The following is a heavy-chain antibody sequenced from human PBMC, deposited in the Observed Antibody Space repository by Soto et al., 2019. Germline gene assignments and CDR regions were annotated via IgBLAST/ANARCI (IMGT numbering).Heavy chain of an antibody. V-gene: IGHV3-33*01. D-gene: IGHD3-22*01. CDR3: ARDFDYYDSSGYFDY. CDR1: GFTFSSYG. Sequence: QVQLVESGGGVVQPGRSLRLSCAASGFTFSSYGMHWVRQAPGKGLEWVAVIWYDGSNKYYADSVKGRFTISRDNSKNKLYLQMNSLRAEDTAVYYCARDFDYYDSSGYFDYWGQGTLVTVSS. CDR2: IWYDGSNK. J-gene: IGHJ4*02.